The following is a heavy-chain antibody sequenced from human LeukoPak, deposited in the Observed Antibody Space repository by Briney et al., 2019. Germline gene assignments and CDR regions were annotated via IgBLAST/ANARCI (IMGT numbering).Heavy chain of an antibody. CDR2: LYYSGSA. Sequence: SETLSLTCTVSGGSISSPNSYWGWIRQPPGKGLEWIASLYYSGSAYHSPSLKSRVTISVDRSKNQFSLKLYSVTAADSAVYYCARHVYCGGNCYRDDYYYYIDVWGTGNTVTVSS. CDR1: GGSISSPNSY. D-gene: IGHD2-21*01. V-gene: IGHV4-39*01. CDR3: ARHVYCGGNCYRDDYYYYIDV. J-gene: IGHJ6*03.